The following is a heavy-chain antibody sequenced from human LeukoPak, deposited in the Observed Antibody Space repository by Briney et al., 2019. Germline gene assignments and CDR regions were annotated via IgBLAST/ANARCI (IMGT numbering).Heavy chain of an antibody. CDR1: GYTFTSYY. J-gene: IGHJ6*03. CDR2: INPSGGST. CDR3: ARDATGLYGDGYYYYYMDV. D-gene: IGHD2-15*01. Sequence: ASVKVSCKASGYTFTSYYMHWVRQAPGQGLEWMGIINPSGGSTSYAQKFQGRVTMTRDTSTSTVYMELSSLRSEDTAVYYCARDATGLYGDGYYYYYMDVWGKGTTVTISS. V-gene: IGHV1-46*01.